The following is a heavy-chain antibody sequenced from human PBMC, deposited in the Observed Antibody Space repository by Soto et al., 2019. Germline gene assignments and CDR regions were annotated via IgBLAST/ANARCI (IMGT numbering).Heavy chain of an antibody. CDR2: ISSSGSTI. J-gene: IGHJ3*02. V-gene: IGHV3-11*01. CDR1: GFTFSDYY. D-gene: IGHD1-1*01. Sequence: EGSLRLSCAASGFTFSDYYMSWIRQAPGKGLEWVSYISSSGSTIYYADSVKGRFTISRDNAKNSLYLQMNSLRAEDTAVYYCAKGTVPNAFDIWGQGTMVTVSS. CDR3: AKGTVPNAFDI.